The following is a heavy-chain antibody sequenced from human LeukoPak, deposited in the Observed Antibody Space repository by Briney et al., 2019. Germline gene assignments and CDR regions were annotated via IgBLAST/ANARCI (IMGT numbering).Heavy chain of an antibody. Sequence: GASVKVSCKASGYTFTGYYMHWVRQAPGQGLEWMGWINPNSGGTNYAQKFQGRVTMTRDTSISTAYMELSRLRSDDTAVYYCAREHPGIAAAGTLGYFDYWGQGTLVTDSS. CDR3: AREHPGIAAAGTLGYFDY. V-gene: IGHV1-2*02. CDR2: INPNSGGT. J-gene: IGHJ4*02. CDR1: GYTFTGYY. D-gene: IGHD6-13*01.